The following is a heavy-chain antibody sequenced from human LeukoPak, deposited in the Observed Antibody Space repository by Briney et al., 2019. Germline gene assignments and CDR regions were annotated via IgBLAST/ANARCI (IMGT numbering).Heavy chain of an antibody. D-gene: IGHD2/OR15-2a*01. CDR3: TRKGSQWDFLVDY. CDR1: GFTFSDYY. CDR2: ISSSGSTI. Sequence: GGSLRLSCAASGFTFSDYYMSWIRQAPGKGLEWVSYISSSGSTIYYADSVKGRFTISRDNAKNSLYLRMNSLRAEDTAVYYCTRKGSQWDFLVDYWGQGTRVAVSP. J-gene: IGHJ4*02. V-gene: IGHV3-11*04.